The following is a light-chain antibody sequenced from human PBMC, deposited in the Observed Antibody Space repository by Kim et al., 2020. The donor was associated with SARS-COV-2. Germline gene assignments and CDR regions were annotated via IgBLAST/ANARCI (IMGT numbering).Light chain of an antibody. Sequence: CPGERATRSCRASQSVSSNLAWYQQKPGQAPRLLIYGASTRATGIPARFSGSGSGTEFTLTISSLQSEDFAVYYCQQYNNWPPLTFGGGTKVDIK. J-gene: IGKJ4*01. CDR2: GAS. V-gene: IGKV3-15*01. CDR1: QSVSSN. CDR3: QQYNNWPPLT.